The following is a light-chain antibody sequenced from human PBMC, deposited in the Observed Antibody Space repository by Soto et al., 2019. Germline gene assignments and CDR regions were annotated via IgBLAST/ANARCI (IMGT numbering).Light chain of an antibody. CDR1: QSVSSN. CDR3: QQYGSSPPRT. V-gene: IGKV3-20*01. Sequence: EIKMTQSPSTLSVSPGERATLPCRASQSVSSNLAWYQQRPGQAPRLLIYGASSRATGIPDRFSGSGSGTDFTLTISRLEPEDFAVYYCQQYGSSPPRTSGQGAKVDIK. J-gene: IGKJ1*01. CDR2: GAS.